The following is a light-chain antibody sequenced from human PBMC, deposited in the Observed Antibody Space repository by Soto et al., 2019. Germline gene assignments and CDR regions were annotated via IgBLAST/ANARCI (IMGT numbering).Light chain of an antibody. CDR2: GES. V-gene: IGKV3-15*01. CDR1: QSVSSN. Sequence: EIVMTQSPATLSVSPGERATLSCRASQSVSSNLAWYLQKPGQAPRLLIYGESTRATGIPARFSGSGSGTEFTLTISSLQSEDFAVYYCQQYDNWPWTFGQRTKLEIK. CDR3: QQYDNWPWT. J-gene: IGKJ1*01.